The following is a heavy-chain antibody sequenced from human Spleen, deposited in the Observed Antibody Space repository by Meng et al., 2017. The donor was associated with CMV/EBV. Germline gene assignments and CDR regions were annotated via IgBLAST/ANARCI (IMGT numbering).Heavy chain of an antibody. CDR1: GASFRSNF. J-gene: IGHJ4*02. Sequence: GSLRLSCAVYGASFRSNFCSWIRQTPKKGLEWIGEINHAGDTTYNPSLKSRVTISVDTSKTQFSLKVTSVTAADTAVYYCVRGRMRSALYYFDLWGQGTLVTVS. V-gene: IGHV4-34*01. CDR2: INHAGDT. CDR3: VRGRMRSALYYFDL. D-gene: IGHD3-3*01.